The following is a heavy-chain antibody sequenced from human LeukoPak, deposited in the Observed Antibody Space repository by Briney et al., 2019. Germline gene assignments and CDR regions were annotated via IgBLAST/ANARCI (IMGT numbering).Heavy chain of an antibody. Sequence: SETLSLTCAVYGGSFRGYYWSWIRQPPGKGLEWIGEINHSGSTNYNPSLKSRVTISVDTSKNQFSLKLSSVTAADTAVYYCARAPIFRRAFDIWGQGTMVTVSS. CDR3: ARAPIFRRAFDI. V-gene: IGHV4-34*01. J-gene: IGHJ3*02. CDR2: INHSGST. CDR1: GGSFRGYY. D-gene: IGHD3-3*02.